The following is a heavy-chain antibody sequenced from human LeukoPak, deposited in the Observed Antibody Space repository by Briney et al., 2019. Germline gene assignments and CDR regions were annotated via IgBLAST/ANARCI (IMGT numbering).Heavy chain of an antibody. D-gene: IGHD3-3*01. CDR1: GGSISSYY. J-gene: IGHJ4*02. V-gene: IGHV4-59*12. Sequence: SETLSLTCTVSGGSISSYYWSWIRQPPGKGLEWIGYIYYSGSTNYNPSLKSRVTISVDTSKNQFSLKLSSVTAADTAVYYCARAAPTIFGVVITHFDYWGQGTLVTVSS. CDR3: ARAAPTIFGVVITHFDY. CDR2: IYYSGST.